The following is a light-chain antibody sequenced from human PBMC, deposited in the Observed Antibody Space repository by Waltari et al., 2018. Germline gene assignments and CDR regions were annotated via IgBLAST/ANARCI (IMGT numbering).Light chain of an antibody. CDR2: DVS. CDR1: SSDVGGYTY. Sequence: QSALTQPASVSGSPGQSITISCTGTSSDVGGYTYVSWYQQHPGKAPKLMIYDVSKRPSGVSNRFSGSKSGNTASLTISGLQAEDEADYYCCSYAGSSTFHYVFGTGTKVTVL. V-gene: IGLV2-23*02. J-gene: IGLJ1*01. CDR3: CSYAGSSTFHYV.